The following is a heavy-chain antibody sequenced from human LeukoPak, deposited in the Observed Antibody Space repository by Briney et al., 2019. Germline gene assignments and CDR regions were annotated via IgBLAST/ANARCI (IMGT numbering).Heavy chain of an antibody. CDR2: IHHRGST. J-gene: IGHJ4*02. D-gene: IGHD6-6*01. V-gene: IGHV4-59*02. Sequence: PSETLSLTCTVSGDSVTNHQWSWVRQPPGKGLEWIAYIHHRGSTNYNPSLKNRVTISMDTSKNQFSLRLISVTAADTAVYYCARYPLAFDFWGQGILVTVSS. CDR3: ARYPLAFDF. CDR1: GDSVTNHQ.